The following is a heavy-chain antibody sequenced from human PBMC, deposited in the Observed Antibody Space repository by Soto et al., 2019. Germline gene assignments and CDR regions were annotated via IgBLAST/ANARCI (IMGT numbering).Heavy chain of an antibody. J-gene: IGHJ4*02. V-gene: IGHV4-39*01. CDR3: ARLHCSGGSCYLIDY. D-gene: IGHD2-15*01. CDR2: IYYSGST. CDR1: GGSISSSSYY. Sequence: QLQLQESGPGLVKPSETLSLTCTVSGGSISSSSYYWGWIRQPPGKGLEWIGSIYYSGSTYYNPSLKSRVTISVDTSKNQFSLKLSSVTAADTAVYYCARLHCSGGSCYLIDYWGQGTLVTVSS.